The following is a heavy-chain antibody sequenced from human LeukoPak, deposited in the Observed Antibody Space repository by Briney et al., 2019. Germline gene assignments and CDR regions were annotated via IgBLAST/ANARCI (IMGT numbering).Heavy chain of an antibody. CDR3: ARRNTAMVAGLDY. J-gene: IGHJ4*02. D-gene: IGHD5-18*01. V-gene: IGHV1-8*01. CDR1: GYTFTTYD. Sequence: ASVKVSCKASGYTFTTYDINWVRQATGQGLEWMGWMNPNSGNTAHAQKFQGRVTMTRNTSISTAFMELSGLRSEDTAVYFCARRNTAMVAGLDYWGQGSLVTVSS. CDR2: MNPNSGNT.